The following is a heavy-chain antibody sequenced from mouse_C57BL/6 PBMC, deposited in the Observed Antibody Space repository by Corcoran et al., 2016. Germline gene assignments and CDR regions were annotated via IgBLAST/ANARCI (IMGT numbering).Heavy chain of an antibody. CDR2: IYPGSGNT. CDR1: GYSFTSYY. D-gene: IGHD2-4*01. V-gene: IGHV1-66*01. CDR3: ASSYYDYGDYAMDY. J-gene: IGHJ4*01. Sequence: QVQLQQSGPELVKPGASVKISCKASGYSFTSYYIHWVKQRPGQGLEWIGWIYPGSGNTKYNEKFKGKATLTADTSSSTAYMQLSSLTSEDSAVYYCASSYYDYGDYAMDYWGQGTSVTVSS.